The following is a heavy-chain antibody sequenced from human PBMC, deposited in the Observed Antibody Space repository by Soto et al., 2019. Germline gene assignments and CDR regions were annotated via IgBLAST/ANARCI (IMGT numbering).Heavy chain of an antibody. V-gene: IGHV3-15*01. Sequence: EVQLVESGGGLVKPGGSLRLSCTASGFTFSHAWMTWVRQTPGMGLEWVGRIKSNSDGGTADYGAPVKGRFTMSRDDSRNTVFLQMTSLKTDDTAVYYCYIPFYYHSMDVWGQGTTVTVSS. D-gene: IGHD3-10*01. CDR3: YIPFYYHSMDV. J-gene: IGHJ6*02. CDR2: IKSNSDGGTA. CDR1: GFTFSHAW.